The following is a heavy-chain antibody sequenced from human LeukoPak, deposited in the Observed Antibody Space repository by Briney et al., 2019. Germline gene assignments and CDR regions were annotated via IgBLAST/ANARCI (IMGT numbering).Heavy chain of an antibody. Sequence: SVKVSCKASGGTFSSYAISWVRQAPGQGLEWMGGIIPIFGTANYAQKFQGRVTITTDESTSTAYMELSSLRSEDTAVYYCARDSGEGSGWHTYPSYWGQGTLVTVSS. J-gene: IGHJ4*02. CDR3: ARDSGEGSGWHTYPSY. D-gene: IGHD6-19*01. CDR1: GGTFSSYA. V-gene: IGHV1-69*05. CDR2: IIPIFGTA.